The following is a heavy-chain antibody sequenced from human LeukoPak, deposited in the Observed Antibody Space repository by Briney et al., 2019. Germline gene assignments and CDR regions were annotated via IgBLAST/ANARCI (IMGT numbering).Heavy chain of an antibody. J-gene: IGHJ5*02. CDR1: GFTFSSYA. V-gene: IGHV3-30*01. CDR3: ARDVGATTHNWFDP. Sequence: GRSLRLSCAASGFTFSSYAMHWVRQAPGKGLEWVAVISYDGSNKYYADSVKGRFTISRDNSKNTLYLQMNSLRAEDTAVYYCARDVGATTHNWFDPWGQGTLVTVSS. D-gene: IGHD1-26*01. CDR2: ISYDGSNK.